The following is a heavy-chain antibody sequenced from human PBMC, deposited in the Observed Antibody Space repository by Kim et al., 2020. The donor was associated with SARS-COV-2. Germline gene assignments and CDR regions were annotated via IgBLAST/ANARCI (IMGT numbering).Heavy chain of an antibody. CDR3: AKDIAEFDY. V-gene: IGHV3-23*01. Sequence: STYCADAVKGRFTSSRDNSKSTRYLQRNSLRAEDTAVYYCAKDIAEFDYWGQGTLVTVSS. D-gene: IGHD6-13*01. J-gene: IGHJ4*02. CDR2: ST.